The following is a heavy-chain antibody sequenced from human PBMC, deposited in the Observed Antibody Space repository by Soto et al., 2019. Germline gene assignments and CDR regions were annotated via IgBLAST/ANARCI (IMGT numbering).Heavy chain of an antibody. J-gene: IGHJ4*02. CDR1: GYSFTSYF. D-gene: IGHD3-3*01. CDR3: ASLIGVDILRDY. V-gene: IGHV1-46*01. Sequence: ASVKVSCKASGYSFTSYFMHWVRQAPGQGPEWMGIIDPDGGSTSYAQKFQGRVTMTSDTSTSTVYVELSSLRSEDTAVYYCASLIGVDILRDYWGQGTLVTVFS. CDR2: IDPDGGST.